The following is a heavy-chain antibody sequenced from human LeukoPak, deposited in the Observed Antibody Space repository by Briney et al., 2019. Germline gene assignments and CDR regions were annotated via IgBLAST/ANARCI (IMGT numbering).Heavy chain of an antibody. V-gene: IGHV3-30*18. D-gene: IGHD3-10*01. CDR3: AKASMVRGVNYFDY. CDR1: GFIFSSYG. Sequence: PGGSLRLSCAASGFIFSSYGMHWVRQAPGKGLEWVAVISYDGSNKYYADSVKGRFTISRDNSKNTLYLQMNSLRAEDTAVYYCAKASMVRGVNYFDYWGQGTLVTVSS. CDR2: ISYDGSNK. J-gene: IGHJ4*02.